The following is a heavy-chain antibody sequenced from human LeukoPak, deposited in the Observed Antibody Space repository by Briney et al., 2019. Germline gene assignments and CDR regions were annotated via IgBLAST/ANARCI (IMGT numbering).Heavy chain of an antibody. D-gene: IGHD2-2*01. J-gene: IGHJ3*02. Sequence: SETLSLTCTVSGGSISSSSYYWGWIRQPPGKGLEWIGSIYYSGSTYYNPSLKSRVTISVDTSKNQFSLKLSSVTAADTAVYYCVQYQLLLNAFDIWGQGTMVTVSS. CDR3: VQYQLLLNAFDI. V-gene: IGHV4-39*01. CDR2: IYYSGST. CDR1: GGSISSSSYY.